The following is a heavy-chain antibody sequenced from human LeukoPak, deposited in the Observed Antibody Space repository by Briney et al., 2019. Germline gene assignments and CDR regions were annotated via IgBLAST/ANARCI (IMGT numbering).Heavy chain of an antibody. CDR1: GGAISSYY. D-gene: IGHD2-2*01. CDR2: IYYSGST. J-gene: IGHJ3*02. CDR3: ARDSNAFDI. V-gene: IGHV4-59*12. Sequence: PSGTLSLTCSVSGGAISSYYWSWIRQPPGKGLEWIGYIYYSGSTNYNPSLKSRVTISVDTSKNQFSLKLSSVTAADTAVYYCARDSNAFDIWGRGTVVTVSS.